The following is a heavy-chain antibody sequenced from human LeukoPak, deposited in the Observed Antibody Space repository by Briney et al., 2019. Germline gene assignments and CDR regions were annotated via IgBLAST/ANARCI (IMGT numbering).Heavy chain of an antibody. CDR3: ARYGSAWEFDY. J-gene: IGHJ4*02. D-gene: IGHD6-19*01. CDR2: SNPNRGDT. Sequence: AASVKVSCKTSGYSFTGYYIHWVRQAPGQGLEWMGWSNPNRGDTNYAQNFQGRVIMTRDTSINTAYMELRRLRSDDTAVYYCARYGSAWEFDYWGQGTPVTVSS. V-gene: IGHV1-2*02. CDR1: GYSFTGYY.